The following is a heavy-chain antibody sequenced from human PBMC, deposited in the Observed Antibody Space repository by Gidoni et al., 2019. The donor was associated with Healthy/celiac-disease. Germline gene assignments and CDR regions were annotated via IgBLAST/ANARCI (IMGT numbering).Heavy chain of an antibody. Sequence: EVQLVQSGAEVNKPGESLKISCKGSGYSFTSYWIGWVRQMPGKGLEWMGLIYPGDSDTRYSPSFQGQVTISADKSISTAYLQWSSLKASDTAMYYCARLDTAMDDNYYYYGMDVWGQGTTVTVSS. V-gene: IGHV5-51*03. CDR1: GYSFTSYW. CDR3: ARLDTAMDDNYYYYGMDV. D-gene: IGHD5-18*01. J-gene: IGHJ6*02. CDR2: IYPGDSDT.